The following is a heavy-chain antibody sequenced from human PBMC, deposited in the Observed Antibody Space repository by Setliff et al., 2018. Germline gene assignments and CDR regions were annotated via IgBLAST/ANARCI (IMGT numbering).Heavy chain of an antibody. CDR1: GFTFSNYE. CDR3: AMIPPYHGMDV. V-gene: IGHV3-48*03. D-gene: IGHD3-22*01. Sequence: GGSLRLSCAASGFTFSNYEMNWVRQAPGKGLEWVSYSGSSIYYADSVKGRFTISRDNAKNSLYLQMNSLRAEDTAVYYCAMIPPYHGMDVWGQGTTVTVSS. CDR2: SGSSI. J-gene: IGHJ6*02.